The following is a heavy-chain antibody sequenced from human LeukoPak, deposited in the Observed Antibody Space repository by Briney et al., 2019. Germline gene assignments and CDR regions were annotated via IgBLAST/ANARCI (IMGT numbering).Heavy chain of an antibody. CDR2: IYCSGST. Sequence: PGGSLRLSCAASGFTVSSTYMSWLRQPPGKGLEWIGYIYCSGSTKYNPSLKSRVTISVDTSKNQFSLKLYSVTAADTAVYYCARDSLITAAGLVGMDVWGQGTTVTASS. J-gene: IGHJ6*02. D-gene: IGHD6-13*01. CDR3: ARDSLITAAGLVGMDV. CDR1: GFTVSSTY. V-gene: IGHV4-59*02.